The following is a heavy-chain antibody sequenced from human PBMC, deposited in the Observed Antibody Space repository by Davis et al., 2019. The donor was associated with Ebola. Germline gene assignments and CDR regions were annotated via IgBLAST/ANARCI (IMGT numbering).Heavy chain of an antibody. Sequence: MPSETLSLTCAVYGGSFSGYYWSWIRQPPGKGLEWIGEINHSGSTNYNPSFKSRVTISVDTSKNQFSLKLSSVTAADTAVYYCAREPNDRDYLDYWGQGTLVTVSS. J-gene: IGHJ4*02. CDR3: AREPNDRDYLDY. CDR2: INHSGST. CDR1: GGSFSGYY. V-gene: IGHV4-34*01. D-gene: IGHD3-22*01.